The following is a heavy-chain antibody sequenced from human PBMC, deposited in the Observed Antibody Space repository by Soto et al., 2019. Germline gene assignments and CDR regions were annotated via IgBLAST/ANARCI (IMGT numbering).Heavy chain of an antibody. CDR2: FTPILGTA. D-gene: IGHD2-2*01. V-gene: IGHV1-69*13. Sequence: SVKVSCKASGGTFSSYAISWVRQAPGQGVGWRGGFTPILGTANYDQKFQGTVTLTADGSTSTAYMELSSLRSEDTAVYYCARAVLEIVVVPAAIKRGPYYYGMDVWGQGTTVTVSS. CDR3: ARAVLEIVVVPAAIKRGPYYYGMDV. J-gene: IGHJ6*02. CDR1: GGTFSSYA.